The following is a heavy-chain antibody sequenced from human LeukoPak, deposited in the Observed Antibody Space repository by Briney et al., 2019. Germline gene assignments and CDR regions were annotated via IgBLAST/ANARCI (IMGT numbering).Heavy chain of an antibody. J-gene: IGHJ4*02. CDR2: ISYAVNIK. CDR3: ARVSTVTTWDY. CDR1: GFDFHNYV. Sequence: GGSLRLSCAASGFDFHNYVIHWVRQAPGKGLEWVAVISYAVNIKYYADSVKGRFTISRDNSKNTLYLQMNSLRAEDTAVYYCARVSTVTTWDYWGQGTLVTVSS. D-gene: IGHD4-17*01. V-gene: IGHV3-30-3*01.